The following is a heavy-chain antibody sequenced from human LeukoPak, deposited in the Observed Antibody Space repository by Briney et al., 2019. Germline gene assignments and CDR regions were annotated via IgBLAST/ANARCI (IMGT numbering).Heavy chain of an antibody. V-gene: IGHV3-7*01. J-gene: IGHJ4*02. CDR3: VRHPRLGGDDTGFDS. D-gene: IGHD2-21*01. CDR2: IDQDGSET. Sequence: GGSLRLSCAASGFIFSNYWMNWVRQAPGKGREWVASIDQDGSETNYVDSEKGRFTISRDNPKNSLSLQMNTLRAEDTAVYYCVRHPRLGGDDTGFDSWGQGTLVTVSS. CDR1: GFIFSNYW.